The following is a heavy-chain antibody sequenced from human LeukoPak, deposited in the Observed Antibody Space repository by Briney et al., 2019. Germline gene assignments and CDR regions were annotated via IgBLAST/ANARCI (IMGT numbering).Heavy chain of an antibody. V-gene: IGHV3-30*03. CDR3: ARANRRDSSGYYFDY. D-gene: IGHD3-22*01. CDR1: GFTFSSYG. CDR2: ISYDGSNK. Sequence: PGGSLRLSCAASGFTFSSYGMSWVRQAPGKGLEWVAVISYDGSNKYYADSVKGRFTISRDNSKNSLYLQMNSLRAEDTAVYYCARANRRDSSGYYFDYWGQGTLVTVSS. J-gene: IGHJ4*02.